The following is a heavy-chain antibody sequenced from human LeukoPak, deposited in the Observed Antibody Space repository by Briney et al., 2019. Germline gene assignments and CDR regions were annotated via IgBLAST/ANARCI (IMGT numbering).Heavy chain of an antibody. CDR1: GYTFTSYG. J-gene: IGHJ4*02. Sequence: ASVKVSCKASGYTFTSYGISWVRQAPGQGLEWMGWISAYNGNTNYAQKLQGRITMTTDTSTSTAYMELRSLRSDDTAVYYCARFDHGSGSYYLDYWGQGTLVTVSS. V-gene: IGHV1-18*01. CDR2: ISAYNGNT. CDR3: ARFDHGSGSYYLDY. D-gene: IGHD3-10*01.